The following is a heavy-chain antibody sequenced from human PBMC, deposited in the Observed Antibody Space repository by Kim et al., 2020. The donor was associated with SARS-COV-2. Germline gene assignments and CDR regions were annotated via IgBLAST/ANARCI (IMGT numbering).Heavy chain of an antibody. Sequence: SETLSLTCTVSGGSVSSGSYYWSWIRQPPGKGLEWIGYIYYSGSTNYNPSLKSRVTISVDTSKNQFSLKLSSVTAADTAVYYCARDQGDGYILFDYWGQGTLVTVSS. CDR1: GGSVSSGSYY. V-gene: IGHV4-61*01. D-gene: IGHD5-12*01. CDR2: IYYSGST. J-gene: IGHJ4*02. CDR3: ARDQGDGYILFDY.